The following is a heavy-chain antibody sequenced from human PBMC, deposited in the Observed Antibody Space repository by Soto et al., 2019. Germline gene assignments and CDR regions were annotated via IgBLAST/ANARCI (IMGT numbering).Heavy chain of an antibody. CDR1: GYTFTTYY. V-gene: IGHV1-46*01. J-gene: IGHJ4*02. CDR2: INPSGGST. CDR3: ARGEVVAATTYSDY. D-gene: IGHD2-15*01. Sequence: QVQLVQSEAEVKKPGASVKVSCKASGYTFTTYYMHWVRQAPGQGLEWLGIINPSGGSTNYAQKFQGRVAMTRDTATSTVYMELTSLRSEDTAVYFCARGEVVAATTYSDYWGQGTLVTVSS.